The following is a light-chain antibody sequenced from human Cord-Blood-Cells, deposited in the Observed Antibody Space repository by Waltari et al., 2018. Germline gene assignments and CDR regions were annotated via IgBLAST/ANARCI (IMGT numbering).Light chain of an antibody. CDR2: AAS. Sequence: DMQMTQAPSSAAAAVGEGVSITCRASLSISSYLNWYLQKPGKAPKLLIYAASSLQSGLPSRFSGSGSGTDFTLTISSLQPEDFATYYCLQSYSTPLTFGGGTKVEIK. V-gene: IGKV1-39*01. CDR3: LQSYSTPLT. J-gene: IGKJ4*01. CDR1: LSISSY.